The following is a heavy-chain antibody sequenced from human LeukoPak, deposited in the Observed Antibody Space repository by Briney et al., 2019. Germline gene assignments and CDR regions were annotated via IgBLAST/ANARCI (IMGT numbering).Heavy chain of an antibody. Sequence: GASVKVSCKASVGTFSSYAISWVRQAPRQGREWMGRIIPIFGIANYAQKFHGRVTITADKSTSTAYMELSSLRSEDTVVYYCARELRYRARGFDYWGQGTLVTVSS. CDR2: IIPIFGIA. J-gene: IGHJ4*02. V-gene: IGHV1-69*04. CDR1: VGTFSSYA. D-gene: IGHD1-14*01. CDR3: ARELRYRARGFDY.